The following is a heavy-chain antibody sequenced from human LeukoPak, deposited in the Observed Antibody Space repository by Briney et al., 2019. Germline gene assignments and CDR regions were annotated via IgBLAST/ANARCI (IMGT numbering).Heavy chain of an antibody. CDR3: ARDNYGDFILDY. D-gene: IGHD4-17*01. J-gene: IGHJ4*02. CDR2: SYYSGST. V-gene: IGHV4-59*01. Sequence: PSETLSLTCTVSGGSISNYYWSWIRQPPGKGLEWIGYSYYSGSTHYNPSLKSRLTMSVDTSRNQFSLKVSSVTAADTAVYYCARDNYGDFILDYWGQGTLVTVSS. CDR1: GGSISNYY.